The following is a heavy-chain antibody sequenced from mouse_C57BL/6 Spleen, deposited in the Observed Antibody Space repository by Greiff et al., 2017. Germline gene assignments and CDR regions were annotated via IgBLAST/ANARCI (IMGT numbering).Heavy chain of an antibody. D-gene: IGHD1-1*01. J-gene: IGHJ2*01. CDR1: GFTFNTYA. Sequence: GGGLVQPNGSLKLTCAASGFTFNTYAMHWVRQAPGKGLEWAARIRSNSSNYATYYADSVKDRFTISRDDSQSMLYLQMNNLKPEDTAMYYCVRVTTGLGYFAYWGQGTTLTVSS. V-gene: IGHV10-3*01. CDR3: VRVTTGLGYFAY. CDR2: IRSNSSNYAT.